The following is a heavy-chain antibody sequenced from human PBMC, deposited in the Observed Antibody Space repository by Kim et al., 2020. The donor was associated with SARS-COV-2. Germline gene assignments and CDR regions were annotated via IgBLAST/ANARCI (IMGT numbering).Heavy chain of an antibody. D-gene: IGHD2-8*02. V-gene: IGHV3-30*18. CDR2: ISYDGSNK. CDR1: GFTFSSYG. Sequence: GGSLRLSCAASGFTFSSYGMHWVRQAPGKGLEWVAVISYDGSNKYYADSVKGRFTISRDNSKNTLYLQMNSLRAEDTAVYYCAKAGILYWLPLNYYYYM. J-gene: IGHJ6*03. CDR3: AKAGILYWLPLNYYYYM.